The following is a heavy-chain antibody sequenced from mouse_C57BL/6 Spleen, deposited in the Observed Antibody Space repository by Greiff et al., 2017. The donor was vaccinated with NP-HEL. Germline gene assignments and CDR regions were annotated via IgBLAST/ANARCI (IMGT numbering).Heavy chain of an antibody. CDR2: IDPSDSET. Sequence: QVQLQQPGAELVRPGSSVKLSCKASGYTFTSYWMHWVKQRPIQGLEWIGNIDPSDSETHYNQKFKDKATLTVDKSSSTAYMQLSSLTSEDSAVYYCASPLYDYDYDPWYFDVWGTGTTVTVSS. J-gene: IGHJ1*03. CDR3: ASPLYDYDYDPWYFDV. CDR1: GYTFTSYW. D-gene: IGHD2-4*01. V-gene: IGHV1-52*01.